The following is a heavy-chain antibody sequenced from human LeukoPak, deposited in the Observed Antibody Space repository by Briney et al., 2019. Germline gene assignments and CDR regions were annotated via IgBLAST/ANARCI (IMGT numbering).Heavy chain of an antibody. CDR3: ARDRDNNYYDY. Sequence: GRSLRLSCAASRFTFSIYGMHWVRQAPGKGLEWVSFIFYDGSKKYYADSVKGRFTISRDDSKNTLYLQMNTLSVEDTAVYYCARDRDNNYYDYWGQGTLVTVSS. CDR2: IFYDGSKK. V-gene: IGHV3-30*12. D-gene: IGHD5-24*01. J-gene: IGHJ4*02. CDR1: RFTFSIYG.